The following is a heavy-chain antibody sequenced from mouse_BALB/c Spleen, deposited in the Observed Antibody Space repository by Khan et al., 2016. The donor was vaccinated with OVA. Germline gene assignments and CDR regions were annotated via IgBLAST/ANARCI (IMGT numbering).Heavy chain of an antibody. D-gene: IGHD2-14*01. CDR1: GYTFTNYG. CDR2: INTYTGEP. CDR3: ARVGYNGTMDY. V-gene: IGHV9-3-1*01. Sequence: QIQLVQSGPELKKPGETVKISCKASGYTFTNYGMNWVKQAPGKGLKWMGWINTYTGEPTYDDDFKGRFAFSLETSASTAYLQINNLKNEDTATYFCARVGYNGTMDYWGQGTSVTVSS. J-gene: IGHJ4*01.